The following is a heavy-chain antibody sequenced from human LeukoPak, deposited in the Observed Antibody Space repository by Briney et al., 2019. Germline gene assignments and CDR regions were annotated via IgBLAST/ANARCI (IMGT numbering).Heavy chain of an antibody. J-gene: IGHJ4*02. D-gene: IGHD3-16*02. CDR2: INPNSGDT. Sequence: GASVKVSCKASGYTFTGYYMHWVRQAPGQGLEWMGWINPNSGDTNYAQKFQGRVTMTRDTSISTAYMELSRLRSDDTVVYYCASRSRLSRWAFDYWGQGTLVTVSS. CDR1: GYTFTGYY. CDR3: ASRSRLSRWAFDY. V-gene: IGHV1-2*02.